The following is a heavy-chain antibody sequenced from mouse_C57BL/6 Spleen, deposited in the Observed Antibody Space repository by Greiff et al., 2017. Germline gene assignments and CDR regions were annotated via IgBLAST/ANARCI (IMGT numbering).Heavy chain of an antibody. J-gene: IGHJ4*01. Sequence: EVQGVESGPELVKPGASVKISCKASGYSFTGYYMNWVKQSPEKSLEWIGEINPSTGGTTYNQKFKAKATLTVDKSSSTAYMQLKSLTSEDSAVYYCAGIYYGYDDYAMDYWGQGTSVTVSS. CDR3: AGIYYGYDDYAMDY. CDR1: GYSFTGYY. V-gene: IGHV1-42*01. D-gene: IGHD2-2*01. CDR2: INPSTGGT.